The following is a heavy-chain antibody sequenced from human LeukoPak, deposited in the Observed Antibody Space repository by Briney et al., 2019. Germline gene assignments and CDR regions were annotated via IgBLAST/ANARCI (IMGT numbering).Heavy chain of an antibody. J-gene: IGHJ6*02. V-gene: IGHV3-23*01. Sequence: GGSLRLSCAASRLNFNTYAMSWVRQAPGKGLEWVSAISGSGGSTYYVDSVKGRFTISRDNSRNTLFLQMNSLRVEDTAVYYCAGTSYSTSLSSYFYGMDVWGQGTTVTVSS. CDR2: ISGSGGST. CDR3: AGTSYSTSLSSYFYGMDV. D-gene: IGHD6-6*01. CDR1: RLNFNTYA.